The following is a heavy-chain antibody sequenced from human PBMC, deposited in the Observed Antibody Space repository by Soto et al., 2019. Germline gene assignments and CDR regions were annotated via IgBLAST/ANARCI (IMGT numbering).Heavy chain of an antibody. Sequence: SETLSLTCAVYGGSFSGYYWSWIRQPPGKGLEWIGEINHSGSTNYNPSLKSRVTISVDTSKNQFSLKLSSVTAADTAVYYCARGRGVVPAAIGNDYYYGMDVWGQGTTVTVSS. V-gene: IGHV4-34*01. CDR3: ARGRGVVPAAIGNDYYYGMDV. CDR2: INHSGST. J-gene: IGHJ6*02. D-gene: IGHD2-2*01. CDR1: GGSFSGYY.